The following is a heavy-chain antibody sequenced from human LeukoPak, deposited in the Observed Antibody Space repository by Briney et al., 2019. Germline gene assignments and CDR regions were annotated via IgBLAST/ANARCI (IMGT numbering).Heavy chain of an antibody. V-gene: IGHV3-7*05. J-gene: IGHJ4*02. Sequence: GGSLRLSCAASGFTFGSYWMSWVRQAPGKGLEWVANIKQDGSEKYYVDSVKGRFTISRDNAKNSLYLQMNSLRAEDTAVYYCARRVFSAYYFDYWGQGTLVTVSS. CDR2: IKQDGSEK. CDR1: GFTFGSYW. CDR3: ARRVFSAYYFDY. D-gene: IGHD3-16*01.